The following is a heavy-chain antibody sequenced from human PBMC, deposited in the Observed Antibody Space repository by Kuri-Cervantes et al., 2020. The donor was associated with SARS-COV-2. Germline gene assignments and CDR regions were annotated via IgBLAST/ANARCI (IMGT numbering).Heavy chain of an antibody. Sequence: LSLTCAASGFTFSSYWMSWVRQAPGKGLEWVANIKQDGSEKYYVDSVKGRFTISRDNAKNSLYLQMNSLRAEDTAVYYCARNDFWSGYYFDYWGQGTLVTVSS. J-gene: IGHJ4*02. D-gene: IGHD3-3*01. CDR1: GFTFSSYW. CDR2: IKQDGSEK. V-gene: IGHV3-7*01. CDR3: ARNDFWSGYYFDY.